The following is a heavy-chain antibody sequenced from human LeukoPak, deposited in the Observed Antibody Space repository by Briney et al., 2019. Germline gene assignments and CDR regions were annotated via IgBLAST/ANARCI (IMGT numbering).Heavy chain of an antibody. CDR3: ARDTTYGIDY. CDR2: TTNRADSYTT. D-gene: IGHD1-14*01. CDR1: GFTFSDHY. J-gene: IGHJ4*02. Sequence: PGGSLRLSCAASGFTFSDHYMDWVRQAPGKGLEWVGRTTNRADSYTTNYAASVKGRFTISRDDSKNLLFLQMNSLRTEDTAGXYCARDTTYGIDYWGQGTLVTVSS. V-gene: IGHV3-72*01.